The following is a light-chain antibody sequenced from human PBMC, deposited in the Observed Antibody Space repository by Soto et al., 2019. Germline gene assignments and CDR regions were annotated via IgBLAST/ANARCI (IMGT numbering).Light chain of an antibody. J-gene: IGLJ1*01. V-gene: IGLV2-14*01. CDR1: SSDVGGYNF. CDR2: DVS. CDR3: SSYTTTNTYV. Sequence: QSALTQPASVSGSPGQSLTIPCTGTSSDVGGYNFVSWYQQHPGKAPKLMIYDVSNRPSGVSNRFSGSKSGNTASLTISGLQTEDEADYYCSSYTTTNTYVFATGTNVTVL.